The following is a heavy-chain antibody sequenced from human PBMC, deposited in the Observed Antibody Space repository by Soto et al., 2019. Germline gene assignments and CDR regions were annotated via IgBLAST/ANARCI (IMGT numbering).Heavy chain of an antibody. CDR2: ISYDGSNK. D-gene: IGHD4-17*01. J-gene: IGHJ6*02. Sequence: GGSLRLSCAASGFTFSSYAMHWVRQAPGKGLEWVAVISYDGSNKYYADSVKGRFTISRDNSKNTLYLQMNSLRAEDTAVYYCASDDYGHYYYGMDVWGQGTTVTSP. CDR3: ASDDYGHYYYGMDV. CDR1: GFTFSSYA. V-gene: IGHV3-30-3*01.